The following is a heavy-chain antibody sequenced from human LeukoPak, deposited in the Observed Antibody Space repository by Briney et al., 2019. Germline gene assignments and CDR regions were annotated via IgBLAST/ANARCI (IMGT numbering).Heavy chain of an antibody. CDR1: GFTFSSYS. CDR3: AKDTGYYYDSSNYWV. V-gene: IGHV3-21*04. D-gene: IGHD3-22*01. Sequence: GGSLRLSCAASGFTFSSYSMNWVRQAPGKGLEWVSSISSSSYIYYADSVKGRFTISRDNAKNSLYLQMNSLRAEDTALYYCAKDTGYYYDSSNYWVWGQGTLVIVSS. J-gene: IGHJ4*02. CDR2: ISSSSYI.